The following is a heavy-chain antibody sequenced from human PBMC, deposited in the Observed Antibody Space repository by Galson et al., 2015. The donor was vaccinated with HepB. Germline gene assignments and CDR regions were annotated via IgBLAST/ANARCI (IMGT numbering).Heavy chain of an antibody. D-gene: IGHD4-17*01. CDR1: GFTFDDYA. Sequence: SLRLSCAASGFTFDDYAMHWVRQAPGKGLEWVSGISWNSGSIGYADSVKGRFTISRDNAKNSLYLQMNSLRAEDTALYYCAPLVGYGDYPSAWGQGTLVTVSS. CDR3: APLVGYGDYPSA. CDR2: ISWNSGSI. J-gene: IGHJ5*02. V-gene: IGHV3-9*01.